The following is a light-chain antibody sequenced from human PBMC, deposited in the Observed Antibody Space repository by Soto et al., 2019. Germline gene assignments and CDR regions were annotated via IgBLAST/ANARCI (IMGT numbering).Light chain of an antibody. J-gene: IGLJ2*01. CDR2: SND. Sequence: QSVLTQPPSASVSPGQRVTISCSGSRSNIGTNTVNWYQHLPGTAPKLLIFSNDQRPSGVPDRFSGSKSGTSASLAISGLQSEDEADYYCAAWDDSLNGVVFGGGTQLTVL. CDR3: AAWDDSLNGVV. CDR1: RSNIGTNT. V-gene: IGLV1-44*01.